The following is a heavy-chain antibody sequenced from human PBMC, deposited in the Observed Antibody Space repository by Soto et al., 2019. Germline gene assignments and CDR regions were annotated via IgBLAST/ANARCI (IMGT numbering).Heavy chain of an antibody. D-gene: IGHD5-18*01. J-gene: IGHJ3*02. V-gene: IGHV1-18*01. Sequence: QVQLVQSGAEVKKPGASVKVSCKASGYTFTSYGISWVRQAPGQGLEWMGWNSAYNGNTNYAQKLQGRVTMTTDTYTSTAYVELRSLRSDDTAVYYCAREIAYHTDMASDAFDIWGQGTMVTVSS. CDR2: NSAYNGNT. CDR1: GYTFTSYG. CDR3: AREIAYHTDMASDAFDI.